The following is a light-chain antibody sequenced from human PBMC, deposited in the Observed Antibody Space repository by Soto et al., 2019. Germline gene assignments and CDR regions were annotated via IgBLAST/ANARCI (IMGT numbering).Light chain of an antibody. CDR2: EGT. CDR3: SSYTSSSIYV. Sequence: QSALTQPASVSGSPGQSITVSCAGTSSDVGGYNLVSWYQQHPGKAPKLIIYEGTERPSGISPRFSGSKSGNTASLTISGLQAEDEDDYYCSSYTSSSIYVFGSGTKVTVL. J-gene: IGLJ1*01. V-gene: IGLV2-23*01. CDR1: SSDVGGYNL.